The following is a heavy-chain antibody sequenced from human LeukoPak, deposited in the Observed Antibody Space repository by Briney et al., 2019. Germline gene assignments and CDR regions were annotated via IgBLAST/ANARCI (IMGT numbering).Heavy chain of an antibody. J-gene: IGHJ4*02. CDR2: IYSYGST. D-gene: IGHD4-17*01. Sequence: PGGSLRLSCAASGFTVSSNDMSWVRQAPGKGLEWCSLIYSYGSTYYADSVKCRFTISRDNSKNPLSLKTTSLGAEDTAVYFCARGPQNPTVTTALDCWGQATLVTVSS. CDR3: ARGPQNPTVTTALDC. CDR1: GFTVSSND. V-gene: IGHV3-66*01.